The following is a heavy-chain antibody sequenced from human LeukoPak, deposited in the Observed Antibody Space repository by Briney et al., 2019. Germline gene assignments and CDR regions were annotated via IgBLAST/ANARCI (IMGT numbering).Heavy chain of an antibody. Sequence: SVKLSCTASGGTFSSYAISWVRQAPGQGLEWMGRIIPILGIANYAQKFQGRVTITADKSTSTAYMELSSLRSEDAAVYYCATGFTVDAFDIWGEGTLASVSS. J-gene: IGHJ3*02. V-gene: IGHV1-69*04. CDR2: IIPILGIA. CDR1: GGTFSSYA. D-gene: IGHD2-8*02. CDR3: ATGFTVDAFDI.